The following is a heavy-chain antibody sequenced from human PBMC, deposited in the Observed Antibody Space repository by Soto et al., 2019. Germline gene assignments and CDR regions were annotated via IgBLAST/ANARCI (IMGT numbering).Heavy chain of an antibody. CDR2: IYSGGST. CDR1: GFTVSSNY. CDR3: ARGRNGEFGNYFDY. Sequence: GGSLRLSCAASGFTVSSNYMSWVRQAPGKGLEWVSVIYSGGSTYYADSVKGRFTISRDNSKNTLYLQMNSLRAEDTAVYYCARGRNGEFGNYFDYWGQGTLVTVSS. D-gene: IGHD3-10*01. V-gene: IGHV3-66*02. J-gene: IGHJ4*02.